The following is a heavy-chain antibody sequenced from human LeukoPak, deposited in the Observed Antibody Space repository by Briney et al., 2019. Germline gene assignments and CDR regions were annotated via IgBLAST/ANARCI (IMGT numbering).Heavy chain of an antibody. CDR2: ISSSSSTI. CDR1: GFTFDDYG. Sequence: GGSLRLSCAASGFTFDDYGMSWVRQAPGKGLEWVSYISSSSSTIYYADSVKGRFTISRDNAKNSLYLQMNSLRAEDTAVYYCARVHRITIFGVVSFDPWGQGTLVTVSS. V-gene: IGHV3-48*01. D-gene: IGHD3-3*01. CDR3: ARVHRITIFGVVSFDP. J-gene: IGHJ5*02.